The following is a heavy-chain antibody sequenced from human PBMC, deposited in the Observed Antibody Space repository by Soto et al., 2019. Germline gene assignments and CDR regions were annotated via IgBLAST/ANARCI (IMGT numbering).Heavy chain of an antibody. D-gene: IGHD6-13*01. CDR2: ISSSSSYI. CDR1: GFTFSSYS. V-gene: IGHV3-21*01. Sequence: PGGSLRLSCAASGFTFSSYSMNWVRQAPGKGLEWVSSISSSSSYIYYADSVKGRFTISRDNAKNSLYLQMNSLRAEDTAVYYCARGAAGPNYYYYYGMDVWGQGTTVTVSS. J-gene: IGHJ6*02. CDR3: ARGAAGPNYYYYYGMDV.